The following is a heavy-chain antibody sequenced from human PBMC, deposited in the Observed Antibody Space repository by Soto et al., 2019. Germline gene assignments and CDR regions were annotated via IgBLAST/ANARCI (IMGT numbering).Heavy chain of an antibody. Sequence: GGSLRLSCAASGFTFSDYYMSWIRQAPGKGLAWVSYISSSGSTIYYADSVKGRFTISRDNAKNSLYLQMNSLRSEDTAVYYCARIVYYDSSGYPDYRGQGTLVTVAS. J-gene: IGHJ4*02. CDR1: GFTFSDYY. V-gene: IGHV3-11*01. CDR2: ISSSGSTI. D-gene: IGHD3-22*01. CDR3: ARIVYYDSSGYPDY.